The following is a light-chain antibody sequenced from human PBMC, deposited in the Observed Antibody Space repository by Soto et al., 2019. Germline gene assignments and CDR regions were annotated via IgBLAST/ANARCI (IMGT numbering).Light chain of an antibody. CDR1: RRDVGGYNY. V-gene: IGLV2-14*01. Sequence: LTHPASVSGSPGQSITISCTGTRRDVGGYNYVSWYQQYPGKSPKLLIYEVTHRPSGVSNRFSVSKSGNTASLTISGLQAENEADYYCSSYTISNTLPFVFGTGTKVTVL. CDR2: EVT. CDR3: SSYTISNTLPFV. J-gene: IGLJ1*01.